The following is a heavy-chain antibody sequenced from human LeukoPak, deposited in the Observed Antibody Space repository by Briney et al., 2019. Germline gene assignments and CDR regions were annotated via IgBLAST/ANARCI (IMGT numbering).Heavy chain of an antibody. V-gene: IGHV1-2*02. CDR2: INPNTGDT. J-gene: IGHJ4*02. Sequence: ASVKVSCKASGYTFTVYYMHWVRQAPGQGLEWMGWINPNTGDTDYVQNFQGRVTMTRDTSISAAYMELSRLRSDDTAVYYCARAYSSSFHAPLRYWGQGTLVTVSS. CDR3: ARAYSSSFHAPLRY. CDR1: GYTFTVYY. D-gene: IGHD6-6*01.